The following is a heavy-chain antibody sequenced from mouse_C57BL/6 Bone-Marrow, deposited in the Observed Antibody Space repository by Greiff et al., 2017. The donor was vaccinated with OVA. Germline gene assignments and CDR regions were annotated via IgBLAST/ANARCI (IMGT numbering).Heavy chain of an antibody. D-gene: IGHD2-4*01. J-gene: IGHJ2*01. V-gene: IGHV1-61*01. CDR1: GYTFTSYW. CDR2: IYPSDSET. CDR3: ARRDYDEGAYFDY. Sequence: QVQLQQPGAELVRPGSSVKLSCKASGYTFTSYWMDWAKQRPGQGLEWIGNIYPSDSETHYNQKFKDKATLTVDKSSSTAYMQLSSLTSEDSAVYYCARRDYDEGAYFDYWGQGTTLTVSS.